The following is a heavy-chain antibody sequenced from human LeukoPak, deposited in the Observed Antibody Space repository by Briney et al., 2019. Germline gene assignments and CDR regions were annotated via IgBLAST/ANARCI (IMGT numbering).Heavy chain of an antibody. J-gene: IGHJ5*02. V-gene: IGHV3-30*18. CDR2: ISYDGSNK. Sequence: GGSLRLSCAASGSTFSSYGMHWVRQAPGKGLEWVAVISYDGSNKYYADSVKGRFTISRDNSKNTLYLQMNSLRAEDTAVYYCAKRFFPYDSRSWFDPWGQGTLVTVSS. CDR1: GSTFSSYG. D-gene: IGHD3-22*01. CDR3: AKRFFPYDSRSWFDP.